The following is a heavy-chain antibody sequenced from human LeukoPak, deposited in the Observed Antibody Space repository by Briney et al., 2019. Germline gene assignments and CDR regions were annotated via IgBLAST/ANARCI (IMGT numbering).Heavy chain of an antibody. D-gene: IGHD2-21*01. J-gene: IGHJ4*02. Sequence: SVKVSCKSSGGTFSSYASSWVRQAPGQGLEWMGGIIPICGTANYAQKFQGRVTITADESTSTAYLELSSLRSEDTAVYYCARDGCGGDCLDYWGQGTLGTVSS. CDR3: ARDGCGGDCLDY. CDR2: IIPICGTA. V-gene: IGHV1-69*13. CDR1: GGTFSSYA.